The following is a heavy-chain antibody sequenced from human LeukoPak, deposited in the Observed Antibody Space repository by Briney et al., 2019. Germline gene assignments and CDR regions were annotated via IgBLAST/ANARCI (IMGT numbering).Heavy chain of an antibody. CDR2: IYYSGST. D-gene: IGHD6-6*01. CDR3: ARDEARFDAFDI. J-gene: IGHJ3*02. Sequence: KPSETLSLTCTVSGGSISSYYWSWIRQPPGKGLEWIGYIYYSGSTKYNPSLKSRVTISVDTSKNQFFLQLRSVTAADTAVYYCARDEARFDAFDIWGQGTMVTVSS. V-gene: IGHV4-59*01. CDR1: GGSISSYY.